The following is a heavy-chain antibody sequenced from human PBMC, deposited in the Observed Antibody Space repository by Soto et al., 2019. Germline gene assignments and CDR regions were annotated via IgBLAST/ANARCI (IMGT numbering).Heavy chain of an antibody. CDR1: GHSPSSGHYY. D-gene: IGHD3-9*01. J-gene: IGHJ3*02. V-gene: IGHV4-61*01. CDR3: ARLYLRYFDWSDHDAFDI. Sequence: AETLSLTCPVSGHSPSSGHYYWWRIRQPPGKGLEWIGYIYNSGSTNYNPSLKSRVTISVDTSKNQFSLKLSSVTAADTAVYYCARLYLRYFDWSDHDAFDIWGQGTMVTVSS. CDR2: IYNSGST.